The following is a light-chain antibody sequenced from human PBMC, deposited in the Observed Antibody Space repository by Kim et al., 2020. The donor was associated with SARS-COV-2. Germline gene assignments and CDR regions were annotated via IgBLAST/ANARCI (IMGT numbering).Light chain of an antibody. CDR1: RIGSKS. V-gene: IGLV3-21*04. CDR2: NDS. J-gene: IGLJ2*01. Sequence: SYELTQPPSVSVAPGKTARIICEGNRIGSKSVHWYEQKPGQAPVLVIYNDSDRPSGIPERFSGSNSGNTATLTVSRVEAGDEADYYCQVWDSTTDRVVFGGGTKLTVL. CDR3: QVWDSTTDRVV.